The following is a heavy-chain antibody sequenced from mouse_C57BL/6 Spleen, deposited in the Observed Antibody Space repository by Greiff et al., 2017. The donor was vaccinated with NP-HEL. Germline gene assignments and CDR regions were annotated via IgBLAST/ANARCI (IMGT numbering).Heavy chain of an antibody. CDR1: GFTFSSYA. J-gene: IGHJ1*03. CDR3: ARDEASYGSSPYWYFDV. Sequence: EVQGVESGGGLVKPGGSLKLSCAASGFTFSSYAMSWVRQTPEKRLEWVATISDGGSYTYYPDNVKGRFTISRDTAKNNLYLQMSHLKSEDTAMYYCARDEASYGSSPYWYFDVWGTGTTVTVSS. CDR2: ISDGGSYT. D-gene: IGHD1-1*01. V-gene: IGHV5-4*01.